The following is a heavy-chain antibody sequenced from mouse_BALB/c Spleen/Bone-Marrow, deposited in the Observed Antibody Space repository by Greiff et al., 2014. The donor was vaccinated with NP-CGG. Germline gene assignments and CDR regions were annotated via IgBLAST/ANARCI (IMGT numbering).Heavy chain of an antibody. CDR3: AKNEGGQLGPY. V-gene: IGHV2-5*01. CDR2: IWRGGST. Sequence: QVQLQQSGPGLVQPSQSLSITCTVSGLSLTSYGVHWVRQSPGKGLEWLGVIWRGGSTDYNAAFISRLSITKDNSKSQVFFKMNSLQADDTAIYYCAKNEGGQLGPYWGQGTLVTVSA. J-gene: IGHJ3*01. D-gene: IGHD3-2*01. CDR1: GLSLTSYG.